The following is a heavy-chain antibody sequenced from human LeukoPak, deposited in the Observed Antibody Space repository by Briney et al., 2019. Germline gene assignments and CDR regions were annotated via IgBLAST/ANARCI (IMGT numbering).Heavy chain of an antibody. Sequence: SETLSLTCTVSGGSISSSTYYWDWIRQPPGKGLEWIGNFYDSGSTWYNPSLKSRVTISGDTSKNQFSLKLSSVTAADTAVYYCARQGLRWFDPWGQGTLVTVSS. CDR2: FYDSGST. V-gene: IGHV4-39*01. D-gene: IGHD3-22*01. CDR1: GGSISSSTYY. CDR3: ARQGLRWFDP. J-gene: IGHJ5*02.